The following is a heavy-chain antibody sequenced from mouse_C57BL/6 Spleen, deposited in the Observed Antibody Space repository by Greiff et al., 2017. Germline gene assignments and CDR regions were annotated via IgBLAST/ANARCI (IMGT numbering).Heavy chain of an antibody. V-gene: IGHV1-5*01. CDR2: IYPGNSNT. CDR1: GYTFTSYW. J-gene: IGHJ2*01. Sequence: VQLKESGPVLARPGASVKMSCKTSGYTFTSYWMHWVNQRPGQGLEWIGAIYPGNSNTSYNQKFKGQAKLTAVTSASTAYMELTSLTNEASAVHYCTRTTSLRFDYWGQGTTLTVSS. CDR3: TRTTSLRFDY.